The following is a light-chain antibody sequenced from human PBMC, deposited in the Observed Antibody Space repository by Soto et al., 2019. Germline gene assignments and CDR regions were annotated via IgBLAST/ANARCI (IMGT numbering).Light chain of an antibody. CDR1: QSVNSY. Sequence: EIVLTQSPATLSLSPGERATLSCRASQSVNSYLAWYQQKPGQAPRLLIYDASNRATGIPARFSGSGSGTDFPLTISCLEPEDFAVYYCQQRFTWPLTFGGGTKLGIK. CDR3: QQRFTWPLT. V-gene: IGKV3-11*01. J-gene: IGKJ4*01. CDR2: DAS.